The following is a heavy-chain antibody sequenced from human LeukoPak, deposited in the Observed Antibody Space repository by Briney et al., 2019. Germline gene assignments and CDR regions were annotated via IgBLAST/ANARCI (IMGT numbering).Heavy chain of an antibody. CDR3: ASQNSEWLFKGELKTNWFDP. J-gene: IGHJ5*02. V-gene: IGHV3-23*01. D-gene: IGHD3-3*01. Sequence: GGTLRLSCAASGFTFSSSGMSWVRQAPGKGLEWVSTISGSGGSTHYADSVKGRFTISRDNSKNTLYLQMNSMRSEDTAVYYCASQNSEWLFKGELKTNWFDPWGQGTLVTVSS. CDR1: GFTFSSSG. CDR2: ISGSGGST.